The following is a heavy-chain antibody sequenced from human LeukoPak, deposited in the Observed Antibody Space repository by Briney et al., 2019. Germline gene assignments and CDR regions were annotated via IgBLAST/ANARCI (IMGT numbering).Heavy chain of an antibody. CDR1: GFTFSSYS. D-gene: IGHD6-13*01. Sequence: GGSLRLSCAASGFTFSSYSMNWVRQAPGKGLEWVSYISSSSSTIYYADSVKGRFTISRDNAKNSLYLQMNSLRAEDTAVYYCARGQFGIAAAGGGDYWGQGTLVTVSS. V-gene: IGHV3-48*04. J-gene: IGHJ4*02. CDR2: ISSSSSTI. CDR3: ARGQFGIAAAGGGDY.